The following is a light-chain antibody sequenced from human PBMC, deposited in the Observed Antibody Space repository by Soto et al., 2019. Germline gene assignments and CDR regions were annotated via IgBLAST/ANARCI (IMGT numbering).Light chain of an antibody. V-gene: IGLV2-8*01. CDR1: SSDVGGYNY. J-gene: IGLJ2*01. Sequence: QSVLTQPPSASGSPGQSVTISCTGTSSDVGGYNYVSWYQQHPGKAPKLMICEVNKRPSGVPDRFSGSKSGNTASLTVSGLQAEDEADYYCSSYAGSNTVVFGGGTKLTVL. CDR3: SSYAGSNTVV. CDR2: EVN.